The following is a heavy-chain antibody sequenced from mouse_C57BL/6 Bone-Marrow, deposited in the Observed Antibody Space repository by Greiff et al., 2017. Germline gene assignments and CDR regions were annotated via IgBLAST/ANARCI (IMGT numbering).Heavy chain of an antibody. Sequence: QVQLKQSGPELVKPGASVKISCKASGYAFSRSWMNWVKQRPGKGLEWIGRIYPGDGDTNYNGKFKGKATLTADKFSSTAYMQLSSLTSEDSAVYFCARVTTVVAPNFDVWGTGTTVTVSS. D-gene: IGHD1-1*01. CDR2: IYPGDGDT. CDR3: ARVTTVVAPNFDV. CDR1: GYAFSRSW. J-gene: IGHJ1*03. V-gene: IGHV1-82*01.